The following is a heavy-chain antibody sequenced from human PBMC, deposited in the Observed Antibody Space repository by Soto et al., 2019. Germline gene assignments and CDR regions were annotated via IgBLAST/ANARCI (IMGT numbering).Heavy chain of an antibody. CDR3: AKIPHSSSWYLDAFDI. V-gene: IGHV3-23*01. D-gene: IGHD6-13*01. J-gene: IGHJ3*02. CDR2: ISGSGGST. Sequence: EVQLLESGGGLVQPGGSLRLSCAASGFTFSSYAMSWVRQAPGKGLEWVSAISGSGGSTYYADSVKGRFTISRDNSKNTLYLQMNNLRAKDTAVYYCAKIPHSSSWYLDAFDIWGQGTMVTVSS. CDR1: GFTFSSYA.